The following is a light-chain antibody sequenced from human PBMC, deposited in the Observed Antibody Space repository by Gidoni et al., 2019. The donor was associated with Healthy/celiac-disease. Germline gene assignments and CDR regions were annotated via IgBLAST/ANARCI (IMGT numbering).Light chain of an antibody. J-gene: IGKJ4*01. Sequence: DIQMTQSPSTLSASVGERVTITCRASQSISSWLAWYQQKPGKAPKLLIYKASSLESGVPSRFSGSGSGTEFTLTISSLQPDDFATYYCQQYNSYSRLTFXGXTKVEIK. CDR3: QQYNSYSRLT. V-gene: IGKV1-5*03. CDR2: KAS. CDR1: QSISSW.